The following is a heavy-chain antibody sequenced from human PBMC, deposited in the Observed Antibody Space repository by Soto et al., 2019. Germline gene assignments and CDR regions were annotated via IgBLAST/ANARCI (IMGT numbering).Heavy chain of an antibody. CDR3: AKGPHGSGYDSSGYYKSY. CDR2: ISGSGGST. V-gene: IGHV3-23*01. CDR1: GFKFSSHA. Sequence: PGGSLRLSYAASGFKFSSHAMSWVRQATGKGLEWVSAISGSGGSTYYADSVKGRFTISRDNSKNTLYLQMNSLRAEDTAVYYCAKGPHGSGYDSSGYYKSYWGQGTLVTVSS. J-gene: IGHJ4*02. D-gene: IGHD3-22*01.